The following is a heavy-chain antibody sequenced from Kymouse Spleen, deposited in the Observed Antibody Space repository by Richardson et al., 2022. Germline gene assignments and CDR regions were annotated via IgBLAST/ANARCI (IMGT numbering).Heavy chain of an antibody. CDR1: GGSISSSSYY. Sequence: QLQLQESGPGLVKPSETLSLTCTVSGGSISSSSYYWGWIRQPPGKGLEWIGSIYYSGSTYYNPSLKSRVTISVDTSKNQFSLKLSSVTAADTAVYYCARRGNWNYDAFDIWGQGTMVTVSS. D-gene: IGHD1-7*01. CDR2: IYYSGST. CDR3: ARRGNWNYDAFDI. J-gene: IGHJ3*02. V-gene: IGHV4-39*01.